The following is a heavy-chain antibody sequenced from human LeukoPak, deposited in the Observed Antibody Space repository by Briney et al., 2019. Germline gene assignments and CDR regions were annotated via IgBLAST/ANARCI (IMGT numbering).Heavy chain of an antibody. CDR1: GSTFTNAW. D-gene: IGHD3-10*01. CDR3: TSYGSGINYFDY. Sequence: GGSLRLSCAASGSTFTNAWMSWVRQAPGKGLEWVGRIKSKTDGGTTDYAAPVKGRFTISRDDSKNTLYVQMNSLKTEDTAVYYCTSYGSGINYFDYWGQGTLVTVSS. CDR2: IKSKTDGGTT. V-gene: IGHV3-15*01. J-gene: IGHJ4*02.